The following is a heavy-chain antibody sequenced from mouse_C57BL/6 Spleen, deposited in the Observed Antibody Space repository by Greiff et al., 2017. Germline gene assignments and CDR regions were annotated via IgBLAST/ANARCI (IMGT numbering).Heavy chain of an antibody. D-gene: IGHD1-1*01. J-gene: IGHJ2*01. CDR1: GYTFTEYT. CDR2: FYPGSGSI. CDR3: ARRYYGSSFFYFDY. V-gene: IGHV1-62-2*01. Sequence: VQLVESGAELVKPGASVKLSCKASGYTFTEYTIHWVQQRSGQGLEWIGWFYPGSGSIKYNEKFKDKATLTADKSSSTVYMELSRLTSEDSAVYFGARRYYGSSFFYFDYWGQGTTLTVSS.